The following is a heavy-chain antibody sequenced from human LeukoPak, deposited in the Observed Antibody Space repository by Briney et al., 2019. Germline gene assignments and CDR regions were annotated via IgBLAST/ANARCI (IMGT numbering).Heavy chain of an antibody. V-gene: IGHV3-23*01. CDR2: LSGRGGIT. D-gene: IGHD6-13*01. CDR1: GFTFSSYA. CDR3: ARRYSTSGEWFDP. J-gene: IGHJ5*02. Sequence: GGSLRLSCAASGFTFSSYAMSWVRQAPGKGLEWVSGLSGRGGITYYADSVKGRFTISRDNSKNTLYLQMNSLRAEDTAIYYCARRYSTSGEWFDPWGQGTLVIVSS.